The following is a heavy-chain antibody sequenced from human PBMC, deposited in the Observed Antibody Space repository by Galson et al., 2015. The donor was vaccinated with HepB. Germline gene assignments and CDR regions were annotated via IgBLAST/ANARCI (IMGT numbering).Heavy chain of an antibody. CDR2: ISYDGSNE. Sequence: SLRLSCAASGFTFNIYALHWVRQAPGKGLEWVAVISYDGSNEYYADAVKGRFTISRDNPKNTVYLQMNSLRVEDTAVYYCARAESRGYYDTTGFYTYYYYIMDVWGQGTTVTVSS. V-gene: IGHV3-30*04. J-gene: IGHJ6*02. CDR3: ARAESRGYYDTTGFYTYYYYIMDV. CDR1: GFTFNIYA. D-gene: IGHD3-22*01.